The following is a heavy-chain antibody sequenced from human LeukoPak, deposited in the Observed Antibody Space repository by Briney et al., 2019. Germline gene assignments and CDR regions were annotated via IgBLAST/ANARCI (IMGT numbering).Heavy chain of an antibody. Sequence: GGSLRLSCAASGFTFSSYAMSWVRQVPGKGLEWVSAFSGSGGGTYYADSVKGRFTISRDNSKNTLCLQMNSLRAEDTAVYYCAKESGSTGFFDYWGQGTLVTVSS. CDR2: FSGSGGGT. V-gene: IGHV3-23*01. J-gene: IGHJ4*02. D-gene: IGHD3-22*01. CDR1: GFTFSSYA. CDR3: AKESGSTGFFDY.